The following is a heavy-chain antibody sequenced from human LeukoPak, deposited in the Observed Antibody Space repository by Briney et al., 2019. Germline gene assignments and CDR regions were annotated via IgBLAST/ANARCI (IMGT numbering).Heavy chain of an antibody. J-gene: IGHJ4*02. CDR3: ARVAAAGQFDY. Sequence: PSETLSLTCTVSGGSISSSSYYWGWIRQPPGKGLEWIGSIYYSGSTYYNPSLKSRVTISVDTSKNQFSLKLSSVTAADTAVYYCARVAAAGQFDYWGQGTLVTVSS. V-gene: IGHV4-39*07. CDR1: GGSISSSSYY. D-gene: IGHD6-13*01. CDR2: IYYSGST.